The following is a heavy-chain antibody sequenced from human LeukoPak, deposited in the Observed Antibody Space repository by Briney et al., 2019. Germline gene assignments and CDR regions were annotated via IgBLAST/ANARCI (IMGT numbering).Heavy chain of an antibody. V-gene: IGHV3-30*02. CDR3: ARRGDNWNDYYFDY. CDR2: IRYDGTDK. CDR1: EFTFSSYG. Sequence: GGSLRLSCAASEFTFSSYGMHWVRQAPGKGLEWVAFIRYDGTDKLYGDSVKGRFTISRDNSKNTLYLQMNSLRAEDTAVYYCARRGDNWNDYYFDYWGQGTLVTVSS. D-gene: IGHD1-1*01. J-gene: IGHJ4*02.